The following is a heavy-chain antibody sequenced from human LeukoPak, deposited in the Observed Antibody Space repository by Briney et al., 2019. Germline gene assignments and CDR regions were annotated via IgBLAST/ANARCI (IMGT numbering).Heavy chain of an antibody. V-gene: IGHV1-2*02. D-gene: IGHD2-2*01. CDR2: INPNSGGT. CDR3: AGVPADLGWFDP. J-gene: IGHJ5*02. Sequence: ASVKVSCKAFGYTFTGYYMHWVRQAPGQGLEWMGWINPNSGGTNYAQKFQGRVTMTRDTSISTAYMELSRLRSDDTAVYYCAGVPADLGWFDPWGQGTLVTVSS. CDR1: GYTFTGYY.